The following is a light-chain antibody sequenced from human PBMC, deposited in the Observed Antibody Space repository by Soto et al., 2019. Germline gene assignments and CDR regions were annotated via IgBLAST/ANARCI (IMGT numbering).Light chain of an antibody. CDR1: QGISTS. CDR3: QQLFDSPIT. CDR2: AAS. Sequence: DIQLTQSPSFLSPSIGESVTITCRASQGISTSLAWYQVKPGKAPKLLIYAASTLESGVPSSFSATVSGTECSLTITSLQPEDFATDYCQQLFDSPITFGQGTRLEIK. V-gene: IGKV1-9*01. J-gene: IGKJ5*01.